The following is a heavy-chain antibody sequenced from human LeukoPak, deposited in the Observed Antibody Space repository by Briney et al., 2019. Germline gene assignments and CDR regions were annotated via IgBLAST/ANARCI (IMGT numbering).Heavy chain of an antibody. J-gene: IGHJ4*02. CDR2: ISGSGEST. D-gene: IGHD6-13*01. CDR3: AKDQSRYSSSWYLYFDS. Sequence: GRSLRLSCAASGFTFSNYTMTWVRQAPGQGLEWVSAISGSGESTYYSVSVKGRFTISRDSSRNTLFLQMNSLRAEDTAVYYCAKDQSRYSSSWYLYFDSWGQGTLVTVSS. V-gene: IGHV3-23*01. CDR1: GFTFSNYT.